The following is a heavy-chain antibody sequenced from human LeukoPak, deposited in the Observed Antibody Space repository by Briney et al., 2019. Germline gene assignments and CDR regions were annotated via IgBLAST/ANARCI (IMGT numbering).Heavy chain of an antibody. D-gene: IGHD7-27*01. J-gene: IGHJ4*02. CDR3: ARGPLTGSMLGDFDY. CDR1: GFTFDDYG. CDR2: INWNGDNT. Sequence: TGGSLRLSCAASGFTFDDYGMSWVRQAPGKGLELVSGINWNGDNTDYADSVKGRFTISRDNARNSLYVQMNSLRAEDTALYYCARGPLTGSMLGDFDYWGQGTLVTVSS. V-gene: IGHV3-20*04.